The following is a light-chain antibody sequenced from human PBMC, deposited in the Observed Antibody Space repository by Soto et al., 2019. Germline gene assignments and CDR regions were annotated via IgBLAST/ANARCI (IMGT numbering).Light chain of an antibody. V-gene: IGKV1-5*03. Sequence: DIQMTQSPSTLSASVGDRVTITCRASQIISNWLAWYQQKPGKAPKLLIYKASSLESGVPSRFSGSGSGTEFTLTISSLQPDDFATDYCQQYNNYWTFGQGTKVEIK. CDR2: KAS. J-gene: IGKJ1*01. CDR3: QQYNNYWT. CDR1: QIISNW.